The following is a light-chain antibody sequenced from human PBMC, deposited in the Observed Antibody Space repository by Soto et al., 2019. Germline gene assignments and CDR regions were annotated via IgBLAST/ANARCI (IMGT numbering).Light chain of an antibody. Sequence: EIVLTQSPATLSLSPGERATLSCRASQSVSSYLAWYQPKPGQAPRLLIYDASNRATGIPARFSGSGSGTDFTLTISRLEPEDFAVYYGQQRSNWPPFTFAQGTRLEIK. CDR2: DAS. V-gene: IGKV3-11*01. CDR3: QQRSNWPPFT. CDR1: QSVSSY. J-gene: IGKJ5*01.